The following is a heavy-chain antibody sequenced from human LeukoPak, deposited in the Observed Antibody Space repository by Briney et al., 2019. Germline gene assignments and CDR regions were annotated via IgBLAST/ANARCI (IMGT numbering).Heavy chain of an antibody. CDR1: GFTFSSYA. CDR3: AGSPKYSSSWFEYFQH. J-gene: IGHJ1*01. CDR2: ISHDGSNK. Sequence: GRSLGLSCAASGFTFSSYAMHWVRQAPGKGLEWVAAISHDGSNKYHADSVKGRFTISRDNSKNTVYLQMNSLRAEDTAVYFCAGSPKYSSSWFEYFQHWGQGTLVTVSS. D-gene: IGHD6-13*01. V-gene: IGHV3-30*01.